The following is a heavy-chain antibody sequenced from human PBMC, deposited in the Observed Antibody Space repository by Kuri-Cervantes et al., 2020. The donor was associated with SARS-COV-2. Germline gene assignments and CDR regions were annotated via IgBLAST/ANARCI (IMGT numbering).Heavy chain of an antibody. CDR2: IYYSGST. CDR3: ARITIFGVVISGAFDI. V-gene: IGHV4-39*07. CDR1: GGSISSSSYY. Sequence: GSLRLSCTVSGGSISSSSYYWGWIRQPPGKGLEWIGSIYYSGSTYYNPSLKSRVTISVDTSKNQFSLKLSSVTAADTAVYYCARITIFGVVISGAFDIWGQGTMVTDSS. D-gene: IGHD3-3*01. J-gene: IGHJ3*02.